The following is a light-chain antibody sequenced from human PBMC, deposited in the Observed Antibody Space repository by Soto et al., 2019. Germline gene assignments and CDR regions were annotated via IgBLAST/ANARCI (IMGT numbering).Light chain of an antibody. Sequence: DIVMTQSPLSLPVTPGAPASISCRSSQSLLHSNGYNYLDWYLQKPGQSPQLLIYLGSNRASGVPDRFSGSGSGTDFTLKISRVEAEDVGVYYCMQALQTPYTFGQGTKLEIK. CDR1: QSLLHSNGYNY. CDR3: MQALQTPYT. V-gene: IGKV2-28*01. CDR2: LGS. J-gene: IGKJ2*01.